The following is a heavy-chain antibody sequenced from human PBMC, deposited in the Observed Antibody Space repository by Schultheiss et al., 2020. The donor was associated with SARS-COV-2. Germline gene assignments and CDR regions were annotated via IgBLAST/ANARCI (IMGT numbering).Heavy chain of an antibody. V-gene: IGHV3-74*01. CDR3: TTDLQAYVWGNI. CDR2: INSDGSST. J-gene: IGHJ4*02. D-gene: IGHD3-16*01. CDR1: GFTVSSNY. Sequence: GGSLRLSCAASGFTVSSNYMSWVRQAPGKGLEWVSRINSDGSSTSYADSVKGRFTVSRDDSKNTLFLQMNSLRPEDTAVYYCTTDLQAYVWGNIWGQGTLVTVSS.